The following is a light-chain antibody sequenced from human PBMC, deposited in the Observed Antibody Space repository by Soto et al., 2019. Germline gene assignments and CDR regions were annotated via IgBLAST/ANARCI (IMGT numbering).Light chain of an antibody. CDR1: QTINTF. CDR3: PPSHASPRP. V-gene: IGKV1-39*01. Sequence: DIQMTQSPCSLFASVGDRVTVTGRASQTINTFLHWSDQKPGKAPKLLIYGASSLHSGVPSRFSGDGSGTTFTLNINSVQPEDFVIYYFPPSHASPRPFGQGT. CDR2: GAS. J-gene: IGKJ1*01.